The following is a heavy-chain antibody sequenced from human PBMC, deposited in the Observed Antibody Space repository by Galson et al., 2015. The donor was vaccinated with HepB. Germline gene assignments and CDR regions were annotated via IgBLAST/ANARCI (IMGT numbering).Heavy chain of an antibody. CDR1: GFTFSSYA. D-gene: IGHD3-22*01. Sequence: SLRLSCAASGFTFSSYAMSWVRQAPGKGLEWVSAISGSGGSTYYADSVKGRFTTSRDNSKNTLYLQMNSLRAEDTAVYYCAKPQYYYDSSGYYPAYYFDYWGQGTLVTVSS. V-gene: IGHV3-23*01. J-gene: IGHJ4*02. CDR3: AKPQYYYDSSGYYPAYYFDY. CDR2: ISGSGGST.